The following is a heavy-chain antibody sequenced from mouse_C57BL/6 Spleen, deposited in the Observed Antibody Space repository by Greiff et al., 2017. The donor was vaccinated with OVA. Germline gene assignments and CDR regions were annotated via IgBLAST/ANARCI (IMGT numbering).Heavy chain of an antibody. J-gene: IGHJ3*01. Sequence: DVKLQESGPELVKPGASVKISCKASGYSFTGYYMNWVKQSPEKSLEWIGEINPSTGGTTYNQKFKAKATLTVDKSSSTAYMQLKSLTSEDSAVYYSARGDYYSNYAWFAYWGQGTLVTVSA. D-gene: IGHD2-5*01. CDR2: INPSTGGT. V-gene: IGHV1-42*01. CDR1: GYSFTGYY. CDR3: ARGDYYSNYAWFAY.